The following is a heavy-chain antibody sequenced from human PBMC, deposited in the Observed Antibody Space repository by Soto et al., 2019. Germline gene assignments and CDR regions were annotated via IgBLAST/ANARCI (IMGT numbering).Heavy chain of an antibody. J-gene: IGHJ4*02. CDR3: ARVAY. CDR2: ISSGSSDT. CDR1: GFTFSRDS. Sequence: TPTLSCEESGFTFSRDSKNRKHQVPGKGLEWVASISSGSSDTWYADSVKGRFINSRDNAQNSLFLQMNTLRPEDTAMYYCARVAYWGPGTQVTVSS. V-gene: IGHV3-21*01.